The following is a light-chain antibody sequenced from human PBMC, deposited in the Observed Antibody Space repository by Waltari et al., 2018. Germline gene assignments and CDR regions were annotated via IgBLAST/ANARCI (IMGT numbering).Light chain of an antibody. CDR2: WAS. CDR3: QQYYSSRT. CDR1: QSLLYSSNNKNY. V-gene: IGKV4-1*01. J-gene: IGKJ1*01. Sequence: DIVMTQSPDSLAASLGERATINCKSSQSLLYSSNNKNYLAWYQQKPGQPPRLLISWASTRESGVPDRFSGGGSGTDFTLTISSLQAEDVAVYYCQQYYSSRTFGQGTKVEIK.